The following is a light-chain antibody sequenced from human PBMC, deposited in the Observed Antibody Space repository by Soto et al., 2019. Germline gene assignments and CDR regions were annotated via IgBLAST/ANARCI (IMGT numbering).Light chain of an antibody. Sequence: QSALTQPASVSGSPGQSITISCIGTNSDVGSYNFVSWYQQHPGKAPKLLIYEVTNRPSGISNRFSGSKSGYTASLTISGLQADDESDYYCSSYTTGSTWVFGGGTKVTVL. J-gene: IGLJ3*02. CDR1: NSDVGSYNF. CDR3: SSYTTGSTWV. V-gene: IGLV2-14*01. CDR2: EVT.